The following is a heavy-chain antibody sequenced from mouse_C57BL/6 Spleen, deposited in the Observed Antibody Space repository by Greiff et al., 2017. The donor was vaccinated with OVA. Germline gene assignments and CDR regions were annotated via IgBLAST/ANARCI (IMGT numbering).Heavy chain of an antibody. V-gene: IGHV1-22*01. Sequence: VQLKDSGPELVKPGASVKMSCKASGYTFTDYNMHWVKQSHGKSLEWIGYINPNNGGTSYNQKFKGKATLTVNKSSSTAYMELRSLTSEDSAVYYCERVPYSKGAYWGQGTLVTVSA. CDR1: GYTFTDYN. J-gene: IGHJ3*01. CDR2: INPNNGGT. D-gene: IGHD2-5*01. CDR3: ERVPYSKGAY.